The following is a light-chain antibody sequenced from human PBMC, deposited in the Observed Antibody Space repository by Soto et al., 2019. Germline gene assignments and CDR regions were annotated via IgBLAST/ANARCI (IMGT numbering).Light chain of an antibody. CDR2: DAS. Sequence: EIVMTQSPATLSVSPGERATLSCRASQGVSSSLAWYQQTAGQAPRLLIYDASTRATGIPDRFSGSGSGTEFTLHISSRQSEDFAIYYCQQYTYWPRTFGQGTRVEI. J-gene: IGKJ1*01. CDR1: QGVSSS. V-gene: IGKV3-15*01. CDR3: QQYTYWPRT.